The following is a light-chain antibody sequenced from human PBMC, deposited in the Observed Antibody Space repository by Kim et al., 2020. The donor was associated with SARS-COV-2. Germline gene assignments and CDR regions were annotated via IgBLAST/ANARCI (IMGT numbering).Light chain of an antibody. CDR3: QQYGSLPLT. Sequence: PGERPTLSCRASQSVSRGYLAWYQQKPGQSPRLLIYETASRATGIPDRFSGSGSGTGFTLTISRLEPEDFAVYFCQQYGSLPLTVGGGTKVDIK. J-gene: IGKJ4*01. CDR1: QSVSRGY. CDR2: ETA. V-gene: IGKV3-20*01.